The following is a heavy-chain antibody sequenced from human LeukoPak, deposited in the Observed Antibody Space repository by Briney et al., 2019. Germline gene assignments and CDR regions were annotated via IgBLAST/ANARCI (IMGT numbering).Heavy chain of an antibody. CDR3: ARRKYDFWSGYWFDP. V-gene: IGHV4-39*01. CDR1: GGSINNANYY. D-gene: IGHD3-3*01. Sequence: SETLSLTCTVSGGSINNANYYWGWIRQPPGKGLEWIGSVYYSGSTYYNPSLKSRVTISVDTSKNQFSLKLSSVTAADTAVYYCARRKYDFWSGYWFDPWGQGTLVTVSS. J-gene: IGHJ5*02. CDR2: VYYSGST.